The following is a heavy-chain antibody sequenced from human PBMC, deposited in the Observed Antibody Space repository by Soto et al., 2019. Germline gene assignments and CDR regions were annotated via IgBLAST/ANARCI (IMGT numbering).Heavy chain of an antibody. D-gene: IGHD1-26*01. V-gene: IGHV1-69*01. CDR1: GGTFTTYA. CDR2: IIPFFGTV. J-gene: IGHJ4*02. CDR3: AREPGGGSYSRFDY. Sequence: QVQLVQSGAEVKKPGSSVKVSCKASGGTFTTYAISWVRQAPGQGLEWMGGIIPFFGTVNYAQNFQGRVTLTADESTNTAHMELRSLRSEDTAIYYCAREPGGGSYSRFDYWGQGTLVTVSS.